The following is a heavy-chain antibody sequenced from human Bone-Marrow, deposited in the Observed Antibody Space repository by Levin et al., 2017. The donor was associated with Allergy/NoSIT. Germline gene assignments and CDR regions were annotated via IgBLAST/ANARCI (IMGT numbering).Heavy chain of an antibody. V-gene: IGHV3-23*01. CDR2: ISGSGGST. CDR3: AKVGVDGSGPLPRPRGYLIDY. D-gene: IGHD3-10*01. J-gene: IGHJ4*02. CDR1: GFTFSSYA. Sequence: PGGSLRLSCAASGFTFSSYAMSWVRQAPGKGLEWVSAISGSGGSTYYADSVKGRFTISRDNSKNTLYLQMNSLRAEDTAVYYCAKVGVDGSGPLPRPRGYLIDYWGQGTLVTVSS.